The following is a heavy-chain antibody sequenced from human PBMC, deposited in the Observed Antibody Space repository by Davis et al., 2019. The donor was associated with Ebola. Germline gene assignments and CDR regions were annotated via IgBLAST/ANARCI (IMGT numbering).Heavy chain of an antibody. V-gene: IGHV3-53*01. CDR2: IYSDGKT. CDR1: GFTVSSNY. Sequence: PGGSLRLSCAASGFTVSSNYMSWVRQAPGRGLEWVSVIYSDGKTYYAGSVIGRFTISRDNSKNTLYLQMNSLRAEDTAVYFCARDSSGRGYKTFDSWGQGTLVTVSS. CDR3: ARDSSGRGYKTFDS. D-gene: IGHD5-24*01. J-gene: IGHJ4*02.